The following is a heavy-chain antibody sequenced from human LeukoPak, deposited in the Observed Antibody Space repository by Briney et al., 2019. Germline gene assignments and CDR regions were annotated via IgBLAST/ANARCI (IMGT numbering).Heavy chain of an antibody. V-gene: IGHV3-74*01. CDR1: GFTFSSYW. Sequence: PGGSLRLSCAAFGFTFSSYWMHWVRQAPGKGLVWVSRINSDGSSTSYADSVKGRFTISRDNAKNTLYLQMNSLRAEDTAVYYCARDLSSSWYSWPSDYWGQGTMVTVSS. D-gene: IGHD6-13*01. CDR3: ARDLSSSWYSWPSDY. J-gene: IGHJ4*02. CDR2: INSDGSST.